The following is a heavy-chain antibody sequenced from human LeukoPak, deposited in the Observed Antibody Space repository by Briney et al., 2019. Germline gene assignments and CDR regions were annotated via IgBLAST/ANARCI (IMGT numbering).Heavy chain of an antibody. CDR3: ARASPYRSSSWYYFDY. CDR1: GFTFSDYY. Sequence: GGSLRLSCAASGFTFSDYYMSRIRQAPGKGLEWVSYISSSGSTIYYADSVKGRSTISRDNAKNSLYLQMNSLRAEDTAVYYCARASPYRSSSWYYFDYWGQGTLVTVSS. CDR2: ISSSGSTI. V-gene: IGHV3-11*01. J-gene: IGHJ4*02. D-gene: IGHD6-13*01.